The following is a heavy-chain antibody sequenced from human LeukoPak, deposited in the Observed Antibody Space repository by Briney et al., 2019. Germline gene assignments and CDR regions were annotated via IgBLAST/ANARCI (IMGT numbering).Heavy chain of an antibody. V-gene: IGHV4-59*08. CDR1: GDSISNYY. CDR3: ARRRCSSTSCYAYRVVVNWFDP. CDR2: IYYSGST. J-gene: IGHJ5*02. D-gene: IGHD2-2*01. Sequence: PSETLSLTCSVSGDSISNYYWSWIRQPPGKGLEWIGYIYYSGSTNYNPSLKSRVTISVDTSKNQFSLNLISVTAADTAVYYCARRRCSSTSCYAYRVVVNWFDPWGQGTLVTVSS.